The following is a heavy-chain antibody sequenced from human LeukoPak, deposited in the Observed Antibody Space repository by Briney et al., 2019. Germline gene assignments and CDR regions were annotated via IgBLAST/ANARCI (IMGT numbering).Heavy chain of an antibody. CDR2: IIQDGSEK. CDR1: GFTFSSCW. V-gene: IGHV3-7*01. J-gene: IGHJ4*02. Sequence: GGSLRLSCAASGFTFSSCWMSWVRRAPGKGLEWVANIIQDGSEKYYVDSVKGRFTISRDNAKNSLYLQMNSLRAEDTAVYYCASKTCYGYWGQGTLVTVSS. CDR3: ASKTCYGY. D-gene: IGHD3-16*01.